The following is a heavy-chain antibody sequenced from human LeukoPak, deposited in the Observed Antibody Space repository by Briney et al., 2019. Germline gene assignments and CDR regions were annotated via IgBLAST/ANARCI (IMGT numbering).Heavy chain of an antibody. D-gene: IGHD5-24*01. CDR1: GYSFTSYW. J-gene: IGHJ4*02. CDR3: AREGRDGFRVIDY. Sequence: GESLKISCKGSGYSFTSYWIGWVRQMPGKGLEWRGIIFPDDSDTRYSPSFQGQVSISADKSISTAYLQWSSLKASDTAMYYCAREGRDGFRVIDYWGQGTLVTVSS. V-gene: IGHV5-51*01. CDR2: IFPDDSDT.